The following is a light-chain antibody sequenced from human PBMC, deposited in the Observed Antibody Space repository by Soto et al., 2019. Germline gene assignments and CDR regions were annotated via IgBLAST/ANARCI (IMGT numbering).Light chain of an antibody. J-gene: IGLJ2*01. CDR1: SSNIGGNT. CDR3: TSYTSVTIVV. V-gene: IGLV1-44*01. CDR2: GNT. Sequence: QSVLTQPPSASGTPGQRVTISCSGSSSNIGGNTVNWYQQLPGTAPKLLIFGNTQRPSGVPDRFSGSKSGTSASLAISGLQSEDEADYYCTSYTSVTIVVFGGGTKVTVL.